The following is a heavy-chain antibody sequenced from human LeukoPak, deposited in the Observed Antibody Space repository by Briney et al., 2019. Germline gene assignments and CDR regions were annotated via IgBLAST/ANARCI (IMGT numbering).Heavy chain of an antibody. CDR1: GYTFTDYY. CDR2: INPNSGGT. D-gene: IGHD3-22*01. V-gene: IGHV1-2*02. Sequence: ASVKVSCKASGYTFTDYYMHWVRQAPGQGLEWMGWINPNSGGTNYAQKFQGRVTMTGDTSISTAYMELSRLRSDDTAVYYCARATASSGYYLAPPGAYYFDYWGQGTLVTVSS. CDR3: ARATASSGYYLAPPGAYYFDY. J-gene: IGHJ4*02.